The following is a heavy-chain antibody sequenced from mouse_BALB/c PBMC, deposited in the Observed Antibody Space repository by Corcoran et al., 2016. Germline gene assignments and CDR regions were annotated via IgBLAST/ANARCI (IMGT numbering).Heavy chain of an antibody. D-gene: IGHD1-1*01. CDR2: INPSNGGT. J-gene: IGHJ1*01. CDR3: TRRYYGSFWYFDV. CDR1: GYTFTSYY. V-gene: IGHV1S81*02. Sequence: QVQLQQPGAELVKPGASVKLSCKASGYTFTSYYMYWVKQRPGQGLEWIGGINPSNGGTNFNEKFKSKATLTVDKSSSTAYMQLSSLTSEDSAVYYCTRRYYGSFWYFDVWGAGTTVTVSS.